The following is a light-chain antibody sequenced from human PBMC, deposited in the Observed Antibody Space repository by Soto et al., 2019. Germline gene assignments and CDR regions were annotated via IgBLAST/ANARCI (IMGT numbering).Light chain of an antibody. CDR3: QQYDSSGT. J-gene: IGKJ1*01. Sequence: VLTQSAATLSLSTGERATLSCRASQSVSSYLAWYLQKPGQAPRLLIYGASTRATGIPDRFSGSGSGTDFTLTISRLESEDFAVYYCQQYDSSGTFGQGTKVDIK. V-gene: IGKV3-20*01. CDR1: QSVSSY. CDR2: GAS.